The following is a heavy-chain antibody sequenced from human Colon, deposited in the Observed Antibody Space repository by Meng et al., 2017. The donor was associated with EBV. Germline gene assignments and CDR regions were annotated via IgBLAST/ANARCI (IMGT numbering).Heavy chain of an antibody. CDR3: ARNYYFDY. V-gene: IGHV4-30-4*01. J-gene: IGHJ4*02. CDR1: GGSINSGDYY. CDR2: IYYTGST. Sequence: QLRLQVSGPGLVRPSQALSLTCTVSGGSINSGDYYWSWIRQPPGKGLEWIGYIYYTGSTYYNPSLKSRVTISMDTSKNQFSLRLSSVTAADTAVYYCARNYYFDYWGQGTLVTVSS.